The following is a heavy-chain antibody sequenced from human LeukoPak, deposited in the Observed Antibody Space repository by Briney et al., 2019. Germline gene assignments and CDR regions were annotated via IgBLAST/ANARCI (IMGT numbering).Heavy chain of an antibody. CDR2: IRYDGSNK. CDR3: AREAVGATKRGFDY. J-gene: IGHJ4*02. CDR1: GFTFSSYG. D-gene: IGHD1-26*01. V-gene: IGHV3-30*02. Sequence: GGSLKLSCAASGFTFSSYGMHWVRQAPGKGLEWVAFIRYDGSNKYYADSVKGRFTISRDNSKNTLYLQMNSLRAEDTAVYYCAREAVGATKRGFDYWGQGTLVTVSS.